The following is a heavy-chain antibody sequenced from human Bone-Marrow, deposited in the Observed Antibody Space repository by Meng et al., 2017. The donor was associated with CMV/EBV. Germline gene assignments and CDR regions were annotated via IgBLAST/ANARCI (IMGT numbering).Heavy chain of an antibody. CDR2: IYWNDDK. Sequence: SGPTLVKPTQTLTLTCTFSGFSLSTSGVGVGWIRQPPGKALEWLALIYWNDDKRYSPSLKSRLTITKDISKNQVVLTMTNMDPVDTATYYCAHCLSITIFGVVISWFDPWGQGTRVTVSS. V-gene: IGHV2-5*01. CDR3: AHCLSITIFGVVISWFDP. D-gene: IGHD3-3*01. J-gene: IGHJ5*02. CDR1: GFSLSTSGVG.